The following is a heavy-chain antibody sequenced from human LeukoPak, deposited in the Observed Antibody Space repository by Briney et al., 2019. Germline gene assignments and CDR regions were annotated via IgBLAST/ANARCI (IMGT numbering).Heavy chain of an antibody. Sequence: PGGSLRLSCAASGFTFSNYAMSWVRQAPGKGLEWVSAISGSGGSTYYADSVKGRFTISRDNSKNTLCLQMNSLRAEDTAVYYCAKDMRFDWTPYYFDYWGQGTLVTVSS. CDR3: AKDMRFDWTPYYFDY. J-gene: IGHJ4*02. CDR2: ISGSGGST. V-gene: IGHV3-23*01. CDR1: GFTFSNYA. D-gene: IGHD3-9*01.